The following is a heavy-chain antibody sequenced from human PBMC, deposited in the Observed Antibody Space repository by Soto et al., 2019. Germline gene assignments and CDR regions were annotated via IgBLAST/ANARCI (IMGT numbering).Heavy chain of an antibody. CDR2: IDPSDSYI. CDR3: ARHYICRGGDCYYYGMDV. J-gene: IGHJ6*02. CDR1: RYSFTKYW. V-gene: IGHV5-10-1*01. Sequence: GSLRLSCKGSRYSFTKYWISWVRQMTGKGMEWMGRIDPSDSYINYSPSFQGHVTISADKSINTAHLQWSSLRASDTAIYYCARHYICRGGDCYYYGMDVWGQGTTVTVSS. D-gene: IGHD3-16*01.